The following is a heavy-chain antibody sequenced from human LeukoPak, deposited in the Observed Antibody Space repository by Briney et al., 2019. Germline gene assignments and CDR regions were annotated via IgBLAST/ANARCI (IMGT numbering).Heavy chain of an antibody. CDR2: INHSGST. CDR1: GGSFSGYY. Sequence: SETLSLTCAVHGGSFSGYYWSWIRQPPGKGLEWIGEINHSGSTNYNPSLKSRVTISVDTSKNQFSLKLSSVTAADTAVYYCARGDRYYYYGMDVWGQGTTVTVSS. CDR3: ARGDRYYYYGMDV. V-gene: IGHV4-34*01. J-gene: IGHJ6*02.